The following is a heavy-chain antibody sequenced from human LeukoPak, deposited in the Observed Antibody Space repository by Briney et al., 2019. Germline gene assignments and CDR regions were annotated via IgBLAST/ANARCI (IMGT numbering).Heavy chain of an antibody. D-gene: IGHD3-10*01. CDR1: GFSFNTYA. CDR3: ARDASVAAKLWFGEL. V-gene: IGHV3-21*01. CDR2: ISSSSSYI. Sequence: GSLRLSCAASGFSFNTYAMNGVRQAPGKGLEWVSSISSSSSYIYYADSVKGRFTISRDNAKNSLYLQMNSLRAEDTAVYYCARDASVAAKLWFGELWGQGTLVTVSS. J-gene: IGHJ4*02.